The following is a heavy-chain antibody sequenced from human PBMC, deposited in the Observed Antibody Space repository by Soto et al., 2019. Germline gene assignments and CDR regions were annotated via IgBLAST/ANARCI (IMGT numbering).Heavy chain of an antibody. D-gene: IGHD1-26*01. Sequence: QVQLVESGGGVVQPGRSLRLSCAASGFAFSTYGMHWVRQAPGKGLEWVAVTTSDGARINYADSVKGRFTISRDNSSTTLYLQMNSLRIDDTAVYYCARKNPGREWELPDYWGQGTLVTVSS. J-gene: IGHJ4*02. CDR2: TTSDGARI. V-gene: IGHV3-30*03. CDR3: ARKNPGREWELPDY. CDR1: GFAFSTYG.